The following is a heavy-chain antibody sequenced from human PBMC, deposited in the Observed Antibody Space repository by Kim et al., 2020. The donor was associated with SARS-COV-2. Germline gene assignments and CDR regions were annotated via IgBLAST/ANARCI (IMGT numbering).Heavy chain of an antibody. CDR3: ARVVWAAAGHNWFDP. D-gene: IGHD6-13*01. Sequence: ASVKVSCKASGYTFTSYDINWVRQATGQGLEWMGWMNPNSGNTGYAQKFQGRVTMTRNTSISTAYMELSSLRSEDTAVYYCARVVWAAAGHNWFDPWGQGTLVTVSS. V-gene: IGHV1-8*01. CDR2: MNPNSGNT. J-gene: IGHJ5*02. CDR1: GYTFTSYD.